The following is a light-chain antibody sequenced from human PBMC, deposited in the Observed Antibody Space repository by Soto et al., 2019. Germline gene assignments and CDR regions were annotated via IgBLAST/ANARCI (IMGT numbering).Light chain of an antibody. CDR1: QVIRND. J-gene: IGKJ3*01. Sequence: AIQMTQSPSSLSASVGARVNITCRASQVIRNDLGWYQQKPGKAPNLLIFAASRLQVGVPSRFSGSGSGTDFTLTISSLQPEDFATYFCLQNYNYPHTFGPGTKVDI. CDR3: LQNYNYPHT. V-gene: IGKV1-6*01. CDR2: AAS.